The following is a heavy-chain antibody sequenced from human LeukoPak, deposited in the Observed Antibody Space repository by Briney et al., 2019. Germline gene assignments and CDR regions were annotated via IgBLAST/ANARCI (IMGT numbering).Heavy chain of an antibody. CDR2: IKQDGSEK. Sequence: PGGSLRLSCAASGFTFSSYWMSWVRQAPGKGLEWVANIKQDGSEKYYVDSVKGRFTISRDNAKNTLYLQMNSLRAEDTAVYYCARVGSGYYYPYYYYGMDVWGQGTTVTVSS. V-gene: IGHV3-7*01. J-gene: IGHJ6*02. D-gene: IGHD3-22*01. CDR1: GFTFSSYW. CDR3: ARVGSGYYYPYYYYGMDV.